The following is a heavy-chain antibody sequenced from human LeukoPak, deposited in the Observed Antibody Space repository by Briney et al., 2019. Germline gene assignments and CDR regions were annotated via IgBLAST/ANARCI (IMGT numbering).Heavy chain of an antibody. J-gene: IGHJ4*02. Sequence: SETLSLTCAVYGGSFSGYYWSWIRQPPGKGLEWIGEINHSGSTNYNPSRKSRVTISVDTSKNQFSLKLSSVTAADTAVYYCASRMIVVVSYYFDYWGQGTLVTVSS. CDR2: INHSGST. D-gene: IGHD3-22*01. CDR1: GGSFSGYY. V-gene: IGHV4-34*01. CDR3: ASRMIVVVSYYFDY.